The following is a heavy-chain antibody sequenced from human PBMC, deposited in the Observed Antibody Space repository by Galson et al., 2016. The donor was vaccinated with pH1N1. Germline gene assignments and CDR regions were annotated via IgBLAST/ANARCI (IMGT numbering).Heavy chain of an antibody. D-gene: IGHD3-3*01. CDR1: GDSVSSNSAT. CDR2: TYYRSKWYN. V-gene: IGHV6-1*01. J-gene: IGHJ3*02. CDR3: ANGVIEYDFTSGYQHHAAFDI. Sequence: CAISGDSVSSNSATWNWIRQSPSRGLAWLGRTYYRSKWYNDYAESVQSRIIIIPDTSKNQLSLQLHSVTPADTAVYYCANGVIEYDFTSGYQHHAAFDIWGQGTMVIVSS.